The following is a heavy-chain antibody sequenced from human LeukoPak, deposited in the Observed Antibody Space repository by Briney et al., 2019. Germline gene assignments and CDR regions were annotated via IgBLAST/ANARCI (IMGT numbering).Heavy chain of an antibody. Sequence: LSETLSLTCAVYGGSFSGYYWSWIRQPPGKGLEWIGEINHSGSTNYNPSLKSRVTISVDTSKNQFSLKLSSVTAADTAVYYCARGRVARLDYWGQGTLVTVSS. J-gene: IGHJ4*02. V-gene: IGHV4-34*01. D-gene: IGHD5-12*01. CDR2: INHSGST. CDR3: ARGRVARLDY. CDR1: GGSFSGYY.